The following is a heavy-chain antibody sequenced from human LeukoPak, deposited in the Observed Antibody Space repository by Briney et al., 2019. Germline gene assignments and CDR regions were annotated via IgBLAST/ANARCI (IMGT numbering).Heavy chain of an antibody. CDR2: IRYDGTSK. V-gene: IGHV3-30*02. J-gene: IGHJ4*02. D-gene: IGHD6-6*01. CDR1: GFTFSSSG. Sequence: GGSLRLSCAASGFTFSSSGMHWVRQAPGKGLEWVAFIRYDGTSKYYADSVKGRFTISRDNSKNTVYLQMNSLRAEDTAVYYCARDSSSPDADYWGQGTLVTVSS. CDR3: ARDSSSPDADY.